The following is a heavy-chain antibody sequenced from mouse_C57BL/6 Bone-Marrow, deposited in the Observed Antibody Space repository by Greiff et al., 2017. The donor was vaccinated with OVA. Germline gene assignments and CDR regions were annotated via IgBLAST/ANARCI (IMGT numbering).Heavy chain of an antibody. D-gene: IGHD1-1*01. J-gene: IGHJ2*01. CDR1: GFTFSSYA. Sequence: EVQVVESGGGLVKPGGSLKLSCAASGFTFSSYAMSWVRQTPEKRLEWVATISDGGSYTYYPDNVKGRFTISRDNAKNTLYLQMSHLKSEDTAMYYCARRAGGYYGSSFDYWGQGTTLTVSS. V-gene: IGHV5-4*01. CDR3: ARRAGGYYGSSFDY. CDR2: ISDGGSYT.